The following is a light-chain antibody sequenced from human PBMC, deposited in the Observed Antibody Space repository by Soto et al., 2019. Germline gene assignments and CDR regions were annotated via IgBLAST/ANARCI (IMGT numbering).Light chain of an antibody. CDR3: SSYTSTNTVV. V-gene: IGLV2-14*03. CDR1: SSDIGGYNF. CDR2: DVT. Sequence: QSLLTQPASVSGSPGQSITISCTGTSSDIGGYNFVSWYQQHPGKAPKLMFYDVTNRPSGVSNRFSGSKSGNTASLTISGLQAEDEAVYYCSSYTSTNTVVFGGGTKVTVL. J-gene: IGLJ2*01.